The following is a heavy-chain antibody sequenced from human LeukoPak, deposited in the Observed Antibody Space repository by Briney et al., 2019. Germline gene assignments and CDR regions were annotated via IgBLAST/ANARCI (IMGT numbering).Heavy chain of an antibody. V-gene: IGHV1-18*01. J-gene: IGHJ3*02. Sequence: GASVKVSCTASGYTFTNYGISWVRQAPGQGLDWMGWISAYNGNKVYAQELQGRVTMTTDTSTSTAYMELRSLRSDDTAVYYCARDRWSSSSSEGALDIWGQGTMVTVSS. CDR2: ISAYNGNK. CDR3: ARDRWSSSSSEGALDI. CDR1: GYTFTNYG. D-gene: IGHD6-6*01.